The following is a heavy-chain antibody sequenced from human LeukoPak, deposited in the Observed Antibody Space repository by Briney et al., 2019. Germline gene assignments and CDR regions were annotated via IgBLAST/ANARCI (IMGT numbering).Heavy chain of an antibody. CDR1: GGTFSSYA. V-gene: IGHV1-69*13. D-gene: IGHD3-22*01. J-gene: IGHJ4*02. CDR3: ARVWGDYDSSGYYDY. Sequence: SVKVSCKASGGTFSSYAISWVRQAPGQGLEWMGGIIPIFGTANYAQKFQGRVTITADESTSTVYMELSSLRSEDTAVYYCARVWGDYDSSGYYDYWGQGTLVTVSS. CDR2: IIPIFGTA.